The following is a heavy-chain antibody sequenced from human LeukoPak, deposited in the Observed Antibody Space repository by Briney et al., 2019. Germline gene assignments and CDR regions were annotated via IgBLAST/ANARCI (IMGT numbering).Heavy chain of an antibody. CDR2: ISDSGGNT. J-gene: IGHJ4*02. V-gene: IGHV3-23*01. Sequence: GGSLRLSCAASGFTFSSFAISWVRQAPGKGLEWVSAISDSGGNTYYADSVKGRFTISRDNSKNTLCLQMNSLRAEDSAVYYCANYGQGGRFDYWGQGTLVTVSS. D-gene: IGHD3-10*01. CDR3: ANYGQGGRFDY. CDR1: GFTFSSFA.